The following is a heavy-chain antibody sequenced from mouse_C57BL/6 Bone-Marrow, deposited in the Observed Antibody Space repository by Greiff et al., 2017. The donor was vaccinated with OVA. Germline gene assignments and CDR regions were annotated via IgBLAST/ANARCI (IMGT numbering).Heavy chain of an antibody. CDR1: GYTFTSYW. V-gene: IGHV1-50*01. D-gene: IGHD2-4*01. Sequence: QVQLQQSGAELVKPGASVKLSCKASGYTFTSYWMQWVNQRPGQGLEWIGEIDPSDSYTNYNQKFKGKATLTVDTSSSTAYMQLSSLTSEDSAVYYCARPVYYDYSYWYFDVWGTGTTVTVSS. J-gene: IGHJ1*03. CDR3: ARPVYYDYSYWYFDV. CDR2: IDPSDSYT.